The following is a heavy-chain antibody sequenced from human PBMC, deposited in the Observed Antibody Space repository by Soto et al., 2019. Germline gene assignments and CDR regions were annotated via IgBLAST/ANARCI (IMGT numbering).Heavy chain of an antibody. CDR1: GKPLSDYF. CDR2: INHSGNT. CDR3: ARLGGNYDFWSGYHYYYAMDV. Sequence: SESLSLTSDFYGKPLSDYFWSWIRQAPGQGVEWIGEINHSGNTNYNPSLKSRVTMSVDTFKKQFSLKLSSVTAADTAVYYCARLGGNYDFWSGYHYYYAMDVWGQGTAVTVS. J-gene: IGHJ6*01. V-gene: IGHV4-34*01. D-gene: IGHD3-3*01.